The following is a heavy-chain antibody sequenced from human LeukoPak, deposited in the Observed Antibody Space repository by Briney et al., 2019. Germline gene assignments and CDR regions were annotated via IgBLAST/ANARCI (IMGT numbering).Heavy chain of an antibody. CDR2: ISSSSSSI. J-gene: IGHJ4*02. CDR3: ARRFDS. Sequence: GGSLGLSCAASGFTFSSYNMNWVRQARGKGLEWVSYISSSSSSIFYADSVKGRFTISRDNAKNSLYLQMNSLRDEDTAVYYCARRFDSWGQGTLVSVSS. V-gene: IGHV3-48*02. CDR1: GFTFSSYN.